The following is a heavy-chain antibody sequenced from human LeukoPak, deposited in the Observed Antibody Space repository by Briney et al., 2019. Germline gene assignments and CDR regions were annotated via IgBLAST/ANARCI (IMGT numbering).Heavy chain of an antibody. D-gene: IGHD5-24*01. Sequence: PSETLSLTCAVYGGSFSGYYWSWIRQPPGKGLEWIGEINHSGSTNYNPSLKSRVTISVDTSKNQFSLKLSSVTAADTAVYYCARLIDGYNLYYFDYWGQGTLVTVSS. V-gene: IGHV4-34*01. CDR1: GGSFSGYY. CDR3: ARLIDGYNLYYFDY. CDR2: INHSGST. J-gene: IGHJ4*02.